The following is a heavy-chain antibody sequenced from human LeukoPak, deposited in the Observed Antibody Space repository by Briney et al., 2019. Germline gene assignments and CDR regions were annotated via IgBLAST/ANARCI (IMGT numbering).Heavy chain of an antibody. CDR3: ARDRTPGAYCGGDCPNWFDP. V-gene: IGHV3-21*01. Sequence: PGGSLRLSCAASGFTFSSYSMNWVRQAPGKGLEWVSSISSSSSYIYYADSVKGRFTISRDNAKNSLYLQMNSLRAEDTAVYYCARDRTPGAYCGGDCPNWFDPWGQGTLVTVSS. D-gene: IGHD2-21*02. CDR1: GFTFSSYS. J-gene: IGHJ5*02. CDR2: ISSSSSYI.